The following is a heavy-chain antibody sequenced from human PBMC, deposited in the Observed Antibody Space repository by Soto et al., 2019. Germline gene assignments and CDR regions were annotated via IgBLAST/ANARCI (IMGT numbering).Heavy chain of an antibody. CDR2: ISGGGSGA. Sequence: EVQLLESGGGLVQPGGSLRLSCTASGFTFSDHAMTWVRQAPGTGLEWLSGISGGGSGAYYADSVKGRFTVSRANSNNTLFLQMDSVRVEDTAVYYCAIDLWWYTHWGQGALVTVSS. D-gene: IGHD2-15*01. CDR1: GFTFSDHA. CDR3: AIDLWWYTH. J-gene: IGHJ4*02. V-gene: IGHV3-23*01.